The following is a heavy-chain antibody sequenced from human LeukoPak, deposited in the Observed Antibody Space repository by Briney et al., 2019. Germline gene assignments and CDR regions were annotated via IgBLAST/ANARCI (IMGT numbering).Heavy chain of an antibody. CDR2: INYDGSGT. Sequence: PGGSLRLSCAASGFSFSSYVMYWVRQAPGKGLEYVAAINYDGSGTYYANSVKGRFTISRDNSRNTLYLQMGSLRPDDMAIYYCASGCKGCSTSCPGNYWGQGTLVSVST. V-gene: IGHV3-64*01. CDR1: GFSFSSYV. D-gene: IGHD2-2*01. CDR3: ASGCKGCSTSCPGNY. J-gene: IGHJ4*02.